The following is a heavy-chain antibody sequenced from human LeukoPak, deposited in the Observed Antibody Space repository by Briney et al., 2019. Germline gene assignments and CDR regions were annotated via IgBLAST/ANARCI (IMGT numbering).Heavy chain of an antibody. D-gene: IGHD1-1*01. Sequence: TSETLSLTCTVSGGSINNFFWSWVRQSPGKGLEWIGYVDHSGNTKYNPSLWSRVTMFVDTSNNQFSLRLTSLTAADTAVYYRARVPWKFDPFDIWGQGTKVTVSS. CDR2: VDHSGNT. CDR3: ARVPWKFDPFDI. V-gene: IGHV4-59*01. J-gene: IGHJ3*02. CDR1: GGSINNFF.